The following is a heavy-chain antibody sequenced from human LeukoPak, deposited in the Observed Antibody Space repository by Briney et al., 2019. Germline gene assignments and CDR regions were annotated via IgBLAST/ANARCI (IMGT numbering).Heavy chain of an antibody. CDR1: GFTFSSYE. D-gene: IGHD7-27*01. Sequence: GGSLRLSCAASGFTFSSYEMNWVRQAPGKGLEWVSYISSSGSTIYYADSVKGRFTISRDNAKNSLYLQMNSLRAEGTAVYYCARTLRGWGYFDYWGQGTLVTVSS. J-gene: IGHJ4*02. V-gene: IGHV3-48*03. CDR2: ISSSGSTI. CDR3: ARTLRGWGYFDY.